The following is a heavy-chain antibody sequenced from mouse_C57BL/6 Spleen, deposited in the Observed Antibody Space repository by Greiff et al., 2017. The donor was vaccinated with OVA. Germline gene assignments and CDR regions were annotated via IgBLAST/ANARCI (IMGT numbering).Heavy chain of an antibody. D-gene: IGHD2-3*01. V-gene: IGHV1-80*01. CDR3: ARSPFYDYFDY. J-gene: IGHJ2*01. CDR2: IYPGDGDT. Sequence: VQLQQSGAELVKPGASVKISCKASGYAFSSYWMNWVKQRPGKGLEWIGQIYPGDGDTNYNGKFKGKATLTADKSSSTAYMQLSSLTSEDSAVYFCARSPFYDYFDYWGQGTTLTVSS. CDR1: GYAFSSYW.